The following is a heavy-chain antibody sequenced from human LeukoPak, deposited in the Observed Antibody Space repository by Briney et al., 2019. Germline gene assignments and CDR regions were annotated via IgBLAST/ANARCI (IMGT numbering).Heavy chain of an antibody. CDR1: GFTFSNAW. CDR2: IKSKTDGGTT. D-gene: IGHD3-3*01. V-gene: IGHV3-15*01. CDR3: TTDRSNDFWSGNWFDP. J-gene: IGHJ5*02. Sequence: PGGSLRLSCAASGFTFSNAWMSWVRQAPGKGLEWVGRIKSKTDGGTTDYAAPVKGRFTISRDDSKSTLYLQMNSLKTEDTAVYYCTTDRSNDFWSGNWFDPWGQGTLVTVSS.